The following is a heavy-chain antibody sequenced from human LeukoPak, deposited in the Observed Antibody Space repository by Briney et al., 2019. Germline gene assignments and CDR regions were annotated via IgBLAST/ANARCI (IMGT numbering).Heavy chain of an antibody. Sequence: GASVKVSFKTSVYIFTSYGIGWVRQAPGQGLDGMGWISAYNGNTNYVQKFLGRVTMTTDTSTTTAHMELRSLTSDDTAVYYCATFKYTNGLMDWGQGTLVTVSS. D-gene: IGHD2-8*01. CDR1: VYIFTSYG. V-gene: IGHV1-18*01. J-gene: IGHJ4*02. CDR3: ATFKYTNGLMD. CDR2: ISAYNGNT.